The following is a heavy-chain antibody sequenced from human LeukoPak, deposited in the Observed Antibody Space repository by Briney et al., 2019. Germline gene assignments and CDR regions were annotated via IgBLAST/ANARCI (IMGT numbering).Heavy chain of an antibody. D-gene: IGHD6-6*01. J-gene: IGHJ4*02. CDR2: IKQDGSEK. CDR3: ARGEPDSSSSHDY. Sequence: GGSLRLSCAASGFTFSSYWMSWVRQAPGKGLERVANIKQDGSEKYYVDSVKGRFTISRDNAKNSLYLQMNSLRAEDTAVYYCARGEPDSSSSHDYWGQGTLVTVSS. V-gene: IGHV3-7*01. CDR1: GFTFSSYW.